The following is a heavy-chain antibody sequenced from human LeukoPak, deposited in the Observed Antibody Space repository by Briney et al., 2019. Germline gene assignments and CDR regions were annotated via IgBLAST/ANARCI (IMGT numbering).Heavy chain of an antibody. CDR1: GYTFTSYD. Sequence: GASVKVSCKASGYTFTSYDINWVGQATGKGGEWMGWMNHKSGNKDYAQKSQGRVTMTSNTSISTAYMELSGLRSEDTAVYYCSRAPTHSYYYYYMDVWGKGTTVTVSS. CDR2: MNHKSGNK. CDR3: SRAPTHSYYYYYMDV. J-gene: IGHJ6*03. V-gene: IGHV1-8*01.